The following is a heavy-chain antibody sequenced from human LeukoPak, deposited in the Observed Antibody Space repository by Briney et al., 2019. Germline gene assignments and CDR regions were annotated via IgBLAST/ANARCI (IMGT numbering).Heavy chain of an antibody. CDR3: ARGWELLTY. V-gene: IGHV3-64*01. Sequence: GGALLLSCAASGFTFSSYAMHWVRRAPGKGLEYVSAISSNGGSTYYANSVKGRFTISRDNSKNTLYLQMGSLRAEDMAVYYCARGWELLTYWGQGTLVTVSS. CDR1: GFTFSSYA. CDR2: ISSNGGST. D-gene: IGHD1-26*01. J-gene: IGHJ4*02.